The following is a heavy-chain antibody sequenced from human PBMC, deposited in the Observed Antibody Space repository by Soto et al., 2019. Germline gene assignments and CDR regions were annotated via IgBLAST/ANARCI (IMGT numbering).Heavy chain of an antibody. D-gene: IGHD2-2*01. V-gene: IGHV4-39*01. J-gene: IGHJ6*02. CDR3: ARHVLQQYPLDYGMDV. Sequence: SETLSLTCTVSGGSISSSSYYWGWIRQPPGKGLEWIGSIYYSGSTYYNPSLKSRVTISVDTSKNQFSLKLSSVTAADTAVYYCARHVLQQYPLDYGMDVWGQGTTVTVSS. CDR1: GGSISSSSYY. CDR2: IYYSGST.